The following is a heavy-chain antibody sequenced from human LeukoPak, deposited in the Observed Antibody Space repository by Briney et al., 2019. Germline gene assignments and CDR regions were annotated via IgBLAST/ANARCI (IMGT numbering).Heavy chain of an antibody. J-gene: IGHJ4*02. D-gene: IGHD3-3*01. CDR1: NGSFSGYY. Sequence: SETLSLTCAVYNGSFSGYYWSWIRQPPGKGLEWIGEINHSGSTNYNPSLKSRLTISVDTSKNQFSLRVNSVTAADTAVYYCARHVIDALWSGYPLDYWGQGTLVTVSS. V-gene: IGHV4-34*01. CDR2: INHSGST. CDR3: ARHVIDALWSGYPLDY.